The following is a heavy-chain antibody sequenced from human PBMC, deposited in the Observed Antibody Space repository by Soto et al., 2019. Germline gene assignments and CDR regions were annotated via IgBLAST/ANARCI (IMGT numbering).Heavy chain of an antibody. CDR2: VSGGGGVT. Sequence: PGGSLRLSCAASGFSFSDYAMSWVRQAPGKGLEWVSGVSGGGGVTNYADSVKGRFTISRDNSKNTVYLQMNGLRAEDTAIYYCAKGRCSGPSCHSDYWGQGTLVTVSS. J-gene: IGHJ4*02. CDR1: GFSFSDYA. D-gene: IGHD2-15*01. V-gene: IGHV3-23*01. CDR3: AKGRCSGPSCHSDY.